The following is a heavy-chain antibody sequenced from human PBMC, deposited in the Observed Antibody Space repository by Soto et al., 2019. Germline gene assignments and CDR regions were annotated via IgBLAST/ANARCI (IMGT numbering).Heavy chain of an antibody. V-gene: IGHV1-3*01. J-gene: IGHJ5*01. CDR1: GYTFTSYA. CDR2: INAGNGNT. CDR3: ARDGEVGSNLHWVDS. Sequence: ASVKVSCKASGYTFTSYAMHWVRQAPGQRLEWMGWINAGNGNTKYSQKFQGRVTITRDTSASTAYMELSSLRSEDTAVYYCARDGEVGSNLHWVDSWGQGTPVTVSS. D-gene: IGHD1-26*01.